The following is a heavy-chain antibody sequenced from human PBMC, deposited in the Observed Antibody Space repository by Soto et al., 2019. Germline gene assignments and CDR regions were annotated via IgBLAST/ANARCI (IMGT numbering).Heavy chain of an antibody. CDR1: GYSFTAYW. Sequence: PGESLKISCQASGYSFTAYWITWVRQMPGKGLEWMATIDPSDSYVDYSPSFRGHVTFSVDRSITTVYLQWNSLKASDSVMYFCTRRASSSFYHFDFWGQGALVTVSS. V-gene: IGHV5-10-1*01. J-gene: IGHJ4*02. D-gene: IGHD2-2*01. CDR3: TRRASSSFYHFDF. CDR2: IDPSDSYV.